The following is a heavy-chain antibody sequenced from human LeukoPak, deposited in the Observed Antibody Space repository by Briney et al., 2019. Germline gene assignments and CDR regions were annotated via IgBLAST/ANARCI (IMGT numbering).Heavy chain of an antibody. CDR2: INHSGST. Sequence: PSQTLSLTCTVSGGSFSGYYWSWIRQPPGKGLEWIGEINHSGSTNYNPSLKSRVTISVDTSKNQFSLKLSSVTAADTAVYYCARVRFAGYSFDYWGQGTLVTVSS. CDR3: ARVRFAGYSFDY. V-gene: IGHV4-34*01. J-gene: IGHJ4*02. D-gene: IGHD3-22*01. CDR1: GGSFSGYY.